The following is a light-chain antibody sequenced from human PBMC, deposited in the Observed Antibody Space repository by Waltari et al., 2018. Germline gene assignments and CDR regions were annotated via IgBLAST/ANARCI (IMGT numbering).Light chain of an antibody. Sequence: QSALTQPASVSGSPGQSITISCTGTKSDIGDYDFVSRYQQHPDRAPQLVIYDVTDRPSGVSSRFSGSKSGNTASLTISRLQAEDEADYYCSSFSGSSTPYLFGTGTRVTVL. V-gene: IGLV2-14*03. CDR3: SSFSGSSTPYL. J-gene: IGLJ1*01. CDR2: DVT. CDR1: KSDIGDYDF.